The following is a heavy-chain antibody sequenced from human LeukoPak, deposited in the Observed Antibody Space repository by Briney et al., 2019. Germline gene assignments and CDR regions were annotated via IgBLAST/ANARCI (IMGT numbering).Heavy chain of an antibody. D-gene: IGHD3-22*01. V-gene: IGHV3-23*01. CDR1: GFTLSNAW. CDR3: AKDYLTYYYDSSGYHGGVFDY. Sequence: PGGSLRLSCAASGFTLSNAWMHWVRQAPGKGLEWVSAISGSGGSTYYADSVKGRFTISRDNSKNTLYLQMNSLRAEDTAVYYCAKDYLTYYYDSSGYHGGVFDYWGQGTLVTVPS. CDR2: ISGSGGST. J-gene: IGHJ4*02.